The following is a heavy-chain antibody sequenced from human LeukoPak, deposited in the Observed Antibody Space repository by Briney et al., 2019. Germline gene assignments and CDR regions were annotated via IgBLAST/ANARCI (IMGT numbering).Heavy chain of an antibody. CDR2: MNSNSGNT. CDR1: GYTFTSYD. Sequence: ASVKVSCKASGYTFTSYDINWVRQATGQGLEWMGWMNSNSGNTGYAQKFQGRVTMTRNTSINTAYMELSSLRSEDTAVYYCARRTTHAFDIWGQGTMVTVSS. CDR3: ARRTTHAFDI. D-gene: IGHD1-14*01. J-gene: IGHJ3*02. V-gene: IGHV1-8*01.